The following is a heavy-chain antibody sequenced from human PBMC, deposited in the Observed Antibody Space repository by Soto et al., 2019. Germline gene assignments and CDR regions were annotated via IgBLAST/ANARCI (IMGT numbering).Heavy chain of an antibody. J-gene: IGHJ4*02. V-gene: IGHV3-23*01. CDR3: AKDCRYYDFWSGYQNSPLFDS. D-gene: IGHD3-3*01. Sequence: ILSCAASGFTFSSYAMSWVRQAPGKGLGWVSAISGSGGSTYYADSVKGRFTISRDSSKNTLYLQLNSLRAEDTAVYYCAKDCRYYDFWSGYQNSPLFDSCGQRTLVTVSS. CDR1: GFTFSSYA. CDR2: ISGSGGST.